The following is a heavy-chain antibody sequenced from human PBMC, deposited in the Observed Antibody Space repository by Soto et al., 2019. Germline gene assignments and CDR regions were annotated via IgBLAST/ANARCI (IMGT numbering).Heavy chain of an antibody. Sequence: GGSLRLSCVVSGFTVSSKYMSWVRQAPGKGLEWVSVICSGNSAYYADSVKGRFTVSRDNSKNTLFLQMNSLRAEDTAMYYCARGGDYVDYWGQGTLVTVSS. CDR2: ICSGNSA. J-gene: IGHJ4*02. CDR3: ARGGDYVDY. CDR1: GFTVSSKY. D-gene: IGHD2-15*01. V-gene: IGHV3-53*01.